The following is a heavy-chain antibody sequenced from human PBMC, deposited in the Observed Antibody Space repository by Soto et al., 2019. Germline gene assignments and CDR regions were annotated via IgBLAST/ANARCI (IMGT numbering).Heavy chain of an antibody. CDR3: ARDREDGSGTKYNWFDS. CDR1: GGTFGNFG. CDR2: TIPIFDTP. D-gene: IGHD3-10*01. J-gene: IGHJ5*01. Sequence: QMQLVQSGAEVKKPGSSVRVSCKASGGTFGNFGISWVRQAPGQGLEWMGGTIPIFDTPHYAEKFRDRVTISSDPTGTAYLELTSLTSEDTATYYCARDREDGSGTKYNWFDSWGQGTLVTVSS. V-gene: IGHV1-69*01.